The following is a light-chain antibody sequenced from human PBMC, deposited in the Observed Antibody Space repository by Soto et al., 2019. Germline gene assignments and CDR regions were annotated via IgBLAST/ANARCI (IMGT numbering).Light chain of an antibody. J-gene: IGLJ2*01. CDR1: SSNIGNKY. V-gene: IGLV1-51*01. Sequence: QSVLTQSPSVSAAPGQKVTISCSGSSSNIGNKYVSWYQQLPGTAPKLLIYDNNKRPSGIPDRFSGSKSGTSGTLDITGLQTGDEADYYCATWDGSLPGEVFGGGTKVTVL. CDR2: DNN. CDR3: ATWDGSLPGEV.